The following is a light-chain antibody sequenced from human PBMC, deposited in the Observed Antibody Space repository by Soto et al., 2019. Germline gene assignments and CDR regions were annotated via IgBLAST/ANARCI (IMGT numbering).Light chain of an antibody. V-gene: IGLV2-14*01. CDR1: SSDVGGYNY. Sequence: QSALTQPASVSGSPGQSITISCTGTSSDVGGYNYVSWYQQHPGKAPKLIIYGVSNRPSGVSNRFSGSKSGNTASLTISGLQPEDEADYSCTSYTSTSKFRVFGGGTKLTVL. CDR2: GVS. J-gene: IGLJ3*02. CDR3: TSYTSTSKFRV.